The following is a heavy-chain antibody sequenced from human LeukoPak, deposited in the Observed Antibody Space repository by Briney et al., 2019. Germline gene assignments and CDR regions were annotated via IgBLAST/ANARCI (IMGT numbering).Heavy chain of an antibody. D-gene: IGHD3-10*01. J-gene: IGHJ6*02. V-gene: IGHV3-21*01. CDR3: ARLFYGSGSYYNEDYYGMDV. CDR1: GFTFSSYS. Sequence: VWSLRLSCAASGFTFSSYSMNWVRQSPGQRLEWVSSISSTTSYIYYADSVKGRFTISRDNAKNSLYLQMNSLRAEDTAVYYCARLFYGSGSYYNEDYYGMDVWGQGTTVTVSS. CDR2: ISSTTSYI.